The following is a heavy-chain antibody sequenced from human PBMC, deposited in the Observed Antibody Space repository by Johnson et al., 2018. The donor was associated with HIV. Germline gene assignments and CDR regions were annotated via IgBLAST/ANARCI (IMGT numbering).Heavy chain of an antibody. J-gene: IGHJ3*02. CDR2: IGTAGNT. CDR1: GFTFSSYD. D-gene: IGHD4-23*01. CDR3: AKDRSVVKWGPGKMDAFDI. V-gene: IGHV3-13*01. Sequence: VQLVESGGGLVQPGGSLRLSCAASGFTFSSYDMHWVRQATGKGLEWVSAIGTAGNTYYPGSVKGRFTISRENAKNSLYLQMNSLRAEDTALYYCAKDRSVVKWGPGKMDAFDIGGQGTMVTVSS.